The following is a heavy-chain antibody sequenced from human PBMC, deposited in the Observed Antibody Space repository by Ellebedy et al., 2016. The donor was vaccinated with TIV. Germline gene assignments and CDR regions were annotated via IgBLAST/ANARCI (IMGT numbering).Heavy chain of an antibody. CDR3: ARSPYCSGGSCYSNYFDY. CDR1: GFTFSSYA. V-gene: IGHV3-23*01. Sequence: GESLKISXAASGFTFSSYAMSWVRQAPGKGLEWVSAISGSGGSTYYADSVKGRFTISRDNSKNTLYLQMNSLRAEDTAVYYCARSPYCSGGSCYSNYFDYWGQGTLVTVSS. D-gene: IGHD2-15*01. CDR2: ISGSGGST. J-gene: IGHJ4*02.